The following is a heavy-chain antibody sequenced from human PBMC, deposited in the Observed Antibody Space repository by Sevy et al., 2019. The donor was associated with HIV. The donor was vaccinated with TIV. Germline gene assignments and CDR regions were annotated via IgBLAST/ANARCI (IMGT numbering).Heavy chain of an antibody. V-gene: IGHV3-49*04. CDR3: TRWKAAQSRVDY. D-gene: IGHD6-13*01. Sequence: GGSLRLSCTASGFTFSDYCMSWVRQAPGKGLEWVAFLKSDVFSGTVDHAACVRGRFVISSDDSKDIADLQMNDLQAEDTGVYYCTRWKAAQSRVDYWGQGALVTVSS. J-gene: IGHJ4*02. CDR2: LKSDVFSGTV. CDR1: GFTFSDYC.